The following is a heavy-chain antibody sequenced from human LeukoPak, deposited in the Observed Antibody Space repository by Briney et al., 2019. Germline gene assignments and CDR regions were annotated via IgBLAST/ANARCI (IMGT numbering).Heavy chain of an antibody. CDR2: INHSGNI. CDR3: ARVLTMVRGLIKNNWFDP. J-gene: IGHJ5*02. CDR1: GGSFSGYY. Sequence: SETLSLTCAVYGGSFSGYYWSWIRQPPGKGLEWIGEINHSGNIDYNPSLKSRVTISVDTSKNQFSLKLSSVTAADTAVYYCARVLTMVRGLIKNNWFDPWGQGTLVTVSS. D-gene: IGHD3-10*01. V-gene: IGHV4-34*01.